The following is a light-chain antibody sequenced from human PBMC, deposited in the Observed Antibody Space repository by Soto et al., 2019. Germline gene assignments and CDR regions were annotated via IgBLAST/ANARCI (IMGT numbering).Light chain of an antibody. V-gene: IGLV2-14*01. CDR3: GAYTARSTMV. CDR1: MRDVGAYNL. CDR2: EVR. Sequence: QSVLTQPASVSGSAGQSITISCSGTMRDVGAYNLVSWYQQHPGTAPKLIIYEVRNRPSGISSRFSGSRSGNTASLTISGLQPEDEGDDYCGAYTARSTMVFGGGTKLTV. J-gene: IGLJ3*02.